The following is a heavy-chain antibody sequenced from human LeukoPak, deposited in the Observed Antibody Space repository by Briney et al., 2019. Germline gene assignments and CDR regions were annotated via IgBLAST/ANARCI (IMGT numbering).Heavy chain of an antibody. J-gene: IGHJ4*02. CDR1: GFTFSSYG. CDR3: AKPYYYDSSGYYHLRFDY. CDR2: IWYDGSNK. Sequence: GGSLRLSCAASGFTFSSYGMHWVRQAPGKGLEWVAVIWYDGSNKYYADSVKGRFTISRDNSKNTLYLQMNSLRAEDTAVYYCAKPYYYDSSGYYHLRFDYWGQGTLVTVSS. V-gene: IGHV3-30*02. D-gene: IGHD3-22*01.